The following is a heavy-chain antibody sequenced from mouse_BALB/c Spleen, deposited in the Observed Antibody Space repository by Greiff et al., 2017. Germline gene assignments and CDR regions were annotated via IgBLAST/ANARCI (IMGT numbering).Heavy chain of an antibody. Sequence: EVQLQQSGAELVKPGASVKLSCTASGFNIKDTYMHWVKQRPEQGLEWIGRIDPANGNTKYDPKFQGKATITADTSSNTAYLQLSSLTSEDTAVYYCGGERDYAMDYWGQGTSVTVSS. V-gene: IGHV14-3*02. CDR3: GGERDYAMDY. CDR2: IDPANGNT. J-gene: IGHJ4*01. CDR1: GFNIKDTY.